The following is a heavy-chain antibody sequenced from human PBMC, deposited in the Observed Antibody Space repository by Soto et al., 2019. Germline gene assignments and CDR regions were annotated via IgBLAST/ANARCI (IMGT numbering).Heavy chain of an antibody. D-gene: IGHD6-13*01. V-gene: IGHV3-23*01. CDR3: AKDRYSSSWPYFDY. Sequence: GGSLRLSCAASGFTFRSYSMNWVRQAPGKGLEWVSAISGSGVSTYYADSVKGRFTISRDNSKNTLYLQMNSLRAEDTAVYYCAKDRYSSSWPYFDYWGQGTLVTVSS. CDR1: GFTFRSYS. CDR2: ISGSGVST. J-gene: IGHJ4*02.